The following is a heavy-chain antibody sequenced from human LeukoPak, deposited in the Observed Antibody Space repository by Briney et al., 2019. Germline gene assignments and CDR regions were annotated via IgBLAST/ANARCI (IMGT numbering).Heavy chain of an antibody. V-gene: IGHV3-43*02. Sequence: GGSLRLSCAASGFTFDDYAMHWVRQAPGKGLEWVSLISGVGGSTYYADSVKGRFTISRDNSKNSLYLQMNSLRTEDTTLYYCAKDRMGYCSGGSCYSGCDYWGQGTLVTVSS. CDR3: AKDRMGYCSGGSCYSGCDY. CDR2: ISGVGGST. J-gene: IGHJ4*02. CDR1: GFTFDDYA. D-gene: IGHD2-15*01.